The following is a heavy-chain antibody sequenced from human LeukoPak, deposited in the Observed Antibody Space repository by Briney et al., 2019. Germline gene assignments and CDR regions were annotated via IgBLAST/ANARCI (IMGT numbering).Heavy chain of an antibody. CDR3: AMRPYNWNDDGNIDY. Sequence: GASVKVSCKASGYTFTSYDINWVRQATGQGLEWMGWMNPNSGYTGYAQKFQGRVTMTRNTSITTAYMELSSLRSADTAVYYCAMRPYNWNDDGNIDYWGQGTLVTVSP. CDR1: GYTFTSYD. D-gene: IGHD1-20*01. J-gene: IGHJ4*02. V-gene: IGHV1-8*01. CDR2: MNPNSGYT.